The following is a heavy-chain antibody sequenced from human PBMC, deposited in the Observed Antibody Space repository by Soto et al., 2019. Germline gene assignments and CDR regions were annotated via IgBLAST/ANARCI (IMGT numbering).Heavy chain of an antibody. CDR3: ARDGFGIVGALPPLQNWFEP. V-gene: IGHV1-2*04. CDR1: GYTFTGYY. D-gene: IGHD1-26*01. J-gene: IGHJ5*02. Sequence: GASVKVSCKASGYTFTGYYMHWVRQAPGQGLEWMGWINPNSGGTNYAQKFQGWVTMTRDTSISTAYMELSRLRSDDTAVYYCARDGFGIVGALPPLQNWFEPWGQGTLVTVSS. CDR2: INPNSGGT.